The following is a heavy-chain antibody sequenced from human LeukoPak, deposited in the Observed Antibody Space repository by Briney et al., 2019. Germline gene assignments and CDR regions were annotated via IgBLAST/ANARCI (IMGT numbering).Heavy chain of an antibody. D-gene: IGHD6-13*01. CDR1: GFTLSSYV. CDR2: ISYDGSIK. CDR3: ARGQVTPYSSSHYGMDS. V-gene: IGHV3-30*03. Sequence: GRALRLSCAASGFTLSSYVMHWVRQAPGKGLEWVAVISYDGSIKYYAASLKGPFTISRENSKNTLYLQVNSLRAQDTAVYYCARGQVTPYSSSHYGMDSWGQGTMVTVSS. J-gene: IGHJ6*02.